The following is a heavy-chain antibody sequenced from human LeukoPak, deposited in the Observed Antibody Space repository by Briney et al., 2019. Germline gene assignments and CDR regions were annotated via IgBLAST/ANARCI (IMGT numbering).Heavy chain of an antibody. CDR1: GGSISSYY. V-gene: IGHV4-4*09. CDR2: IYTTERT. Sequence: TSDTLSLPCTVSGGSISSYYWTWLRQPPGKGLEWIGIIYTTERTNYNPSQKSRVTISVDTSENQFSLKLNSISAADTAVYYCARGLDDVWLIPLVYWGRGALVTVSS. D-gene: IGHD5-12*01. CDR3: ARGLDDVWLIPLVY. J-gene: IGHJ4*02.